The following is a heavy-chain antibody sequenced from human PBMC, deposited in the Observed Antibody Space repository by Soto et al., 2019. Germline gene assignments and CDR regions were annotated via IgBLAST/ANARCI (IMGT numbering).Heavy chain of an antibody. J-gene: IGHJ4*02. D-gene: IGHD3-10*01. V-gene: IGHV4-31*03. CDR3: SRLRDTYFFDS. Sequence: SETLSLTCSVSGDSMTTIGSYWSWVRQHPGKGLEWIGYIYHTGSTYYNPSLKSRVTIALDTSKQQFSLNLTSVTAADTAVYYCSRLRDTYFFDSWGQGALVTVSS. CDR1: GDSMTTIGSY. CDR2: IYHTGST.